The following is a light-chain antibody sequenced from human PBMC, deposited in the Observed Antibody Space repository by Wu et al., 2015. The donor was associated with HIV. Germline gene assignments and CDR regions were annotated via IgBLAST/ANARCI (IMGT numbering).Light chain of an antibody. V-gene: IGKV1-5*03. CDR3: QQYNRDRYK. CDR1: QSIASY. CDR2: KAS. Sequence: DIQMTQSPSSLSASVGDRVTITCRASQSIASYVNWYQQKPGKAPKLLIYKASILESGVPSRFSGSGSGTQFTLTISSLQPDDFATYYCQQYNRDRYKFGPGTKLEIK. J-gene: IGKJ2*01.